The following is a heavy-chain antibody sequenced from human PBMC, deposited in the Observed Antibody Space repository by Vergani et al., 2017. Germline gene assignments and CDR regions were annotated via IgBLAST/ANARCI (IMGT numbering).Heavy chain of an antibody. Sequence: QVQLVESGGGVVQPGRSLRLSCAASGFTFSSYAMHWVRQAPGKGLEWVAVISYDGSNKYYADSVKGRFTISRDNSKNTLYLQMNSLRAEDTAVYYCARDQDTAMVDYMDVWGKGTTVTVSS. J-gene: IGHJ6*03. D-gene: IGHD5-18*01. CDR1: GFTFSSYA. V-gene: IGHV3-30*04. CDR3: ARDQDTAMVDYMDV. CDR2: ISYDGSNK.